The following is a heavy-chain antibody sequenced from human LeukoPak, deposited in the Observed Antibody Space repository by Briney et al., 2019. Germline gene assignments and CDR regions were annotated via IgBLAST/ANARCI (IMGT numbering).Heavy chain of an antibody. CDR3: ARKKTYYYDSSGYEFDY. CDR1: GGSISSYY. V-gene: IGHV4-59*12. CDR2: IYYSGST. D-gene: IGHD3-22*01. Sequence: SETLSLTCSVSGGSISSYYWSWIRQPPGKGLEWIGHIYYSGSTNYNPSLKSRVTISVDTSKNQFSLKLSSVTAADTAVYYCARKKTYYYDSSGYEFDYWGQGTLVTVSS. J-gene: IGHJ4*02.